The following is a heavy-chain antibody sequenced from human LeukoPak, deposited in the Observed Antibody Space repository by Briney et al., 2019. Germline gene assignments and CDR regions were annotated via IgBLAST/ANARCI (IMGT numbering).Heavy chain of an antibody. CDR2: IYYSGST. CDR3: ARSSSFSGTYSAFYFDN. CDR1: GGSISSYY. D-gene: IGHD1-26*01. Sequence: PSETLSLTCTVSGGSISSYYWSWIRQSPGKGLEWIGYIYYSGSTSYNPSLKSRVTISVDTSKNQFSLKLTSVIAADTAVYYCARSSSFSGTYSAFYFDNWGQGALVTVSS. V-gene: IGHV4-59*01. J-gene: IGHJ4*02.